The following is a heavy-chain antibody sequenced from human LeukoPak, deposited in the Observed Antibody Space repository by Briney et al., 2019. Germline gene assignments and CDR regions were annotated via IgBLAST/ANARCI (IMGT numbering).Heavy chain of an antibody. CDR1: GFTFSSYS. V-gene: IGHV3-21*01. Sequence: GGSLRLSCAASGFTFSSYSMNWVGQAPGKGLEWVSSISSSSSYIYYADSVKGRFTISRDNAKNSLYLQMNSLRAEDTAVYYCARDRYYYDSSGYYSDYWGQGTLVTVSS. J-gene: IGHJ4*02. CDR3: ARDRYYYDSSGYYSDY. CDR2: ISSSSSYI. D-gene: IGHD3-22*01.